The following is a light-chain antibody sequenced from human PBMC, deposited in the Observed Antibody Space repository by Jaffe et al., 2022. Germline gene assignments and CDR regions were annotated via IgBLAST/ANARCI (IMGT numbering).Light chain of an antibody. Sequence: DIVLTQSPGTLSLSPGERATLSCRASQPVHSNFLAWYQQKPGQSPRLLIYDASRRATGIPDRFSGSGSGADFTLTISRLEPEDFAVYYCQQYATSVTFGGGTKVEIK. J-gene: IGKJ4*01. CDR1: QPVHSNF. CDR2: DAS. CDR3: QQYATSVT. V-gene: IGKV3-20*01.